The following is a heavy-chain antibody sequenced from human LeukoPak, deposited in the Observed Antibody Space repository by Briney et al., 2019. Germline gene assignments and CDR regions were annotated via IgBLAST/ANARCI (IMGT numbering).Heavy chain of an antibody. V-gene: IGHV3-7*01. CDR3: ARDRYGSGSSLNWFDP. Sequence: GGSLRLSCAASGFTFSSYWMSWVRQAPGKGLEWVANIKQDGSEKYYVDSVKGRFTISRDNAKNSLYLQMNSLRAEDTAVYYCARDRYGSGSSLNWFDPWGQGTLVTVSS. CDR1: GFTFSSYW. J-gene: IGHJ5*02. D-gene: IGHD3-10*01. CDR2: IKQDGSEK.